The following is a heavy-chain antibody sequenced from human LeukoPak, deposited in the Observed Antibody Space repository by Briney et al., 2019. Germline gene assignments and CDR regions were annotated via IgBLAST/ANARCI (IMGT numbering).Heavy chain of an antibody. V-gene: IGHV4-31*03. D-gene: IGHD2-2*01. CDR3: ARLSCGSTSCPFDY. Sequence: SQTLSLTCTVSGGSISSGGYYWSWIRQLPGKGLEWIGYIYYTGSTYYNPSLKSRVTISVDTSKNQFTLKLSSVTAADTAVYYCARLSCGSTSCPFDYWGRGTLVTVSS. CDR1: GGSISSGGYY. CDR2: IYYTGST. J-gene: IGHJ4*02.